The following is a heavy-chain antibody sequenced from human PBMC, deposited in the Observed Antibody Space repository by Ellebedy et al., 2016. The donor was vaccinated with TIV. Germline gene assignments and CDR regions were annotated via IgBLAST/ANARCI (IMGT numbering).Heavy chain of an antibody. CDR1: GFTFSSFW. J-gene: IGHJ6*02. CDR2: IKVDGTGQ. V-gene: IGHV3-7*01. Sequence: GESLKISXAASGFTFSSFWMSWVRQAPGKGLEWVANIKVDGTGQYYVDSVKGRFTISRDNAKNSLYLQINSLRVEDTAVYYCARDSAHIRWGMDVWGQGTTVTVSS. D-gene: IGHD5-24*01. CDR3: ARDSAHIRWGMDV.